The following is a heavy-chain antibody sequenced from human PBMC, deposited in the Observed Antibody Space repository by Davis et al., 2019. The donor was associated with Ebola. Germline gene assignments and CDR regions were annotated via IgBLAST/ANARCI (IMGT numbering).Heavy chain of an antibody. CDR3: AKDTSNVWFDV. CDR1: GFTFSSYS. CDR2: LGLSADT. Sequence: GESLKISCAASGFTFSSYSMNWVRRAPGKGLEWVSTLGLSADTYYADSVKGRFTISRDNSKNTLYLQMNSLRVEDTAIYYCAKDTSNVWFDVWGQGTMVTVSS. D-gene: IGHD2-2*01. V-gene: IGHV3-23*01. J-gene: IGHJ3*01.